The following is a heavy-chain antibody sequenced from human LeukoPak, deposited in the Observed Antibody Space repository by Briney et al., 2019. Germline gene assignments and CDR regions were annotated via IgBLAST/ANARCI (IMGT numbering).Heavy chain of an antibody. CDR3: ARYGDYNFGSYAFDI. CDR1: GYTFTGYY. V-gene: IGHV1-2*06. D-gene: IGHD4-17*01. Sequence: ASVKVSCKASGYTFTGYYMHWVRQAPGQGLEWMGRINPNSGGTNYAQKFQGRVTMTRDTSISTAYMELSRLRSDDTAVYYCARYGDYNFGSYAFDIWGQGTMVTVSS. CDR2: INPNSGGT. J-gene: IGHJ3*02.